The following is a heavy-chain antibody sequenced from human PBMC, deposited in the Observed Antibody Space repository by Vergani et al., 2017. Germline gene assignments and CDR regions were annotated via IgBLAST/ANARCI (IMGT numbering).Heavy chain of an antibody. J-gene: IGHJ3*02. D-gene: IGHD3-10*01. CDR3: AKGPYYYGSGSYYSSGCAFDI. CDR1: GFTFSSYG. Sequence: QVQMVESGGGVVQPGGSLRLSCAASGFTFSSYGMHWARQAPGKGLEWVAFIRYDGSNKYYSDSVKGLFTISRDNSKNTLYLQMNSLRAEDTAVYYCAKGPYYYGSGSYYSSGCAFDIWGQGTMVTVSS. CDR2: IRYDGSNK. V-gene: IGHV3-30*02.